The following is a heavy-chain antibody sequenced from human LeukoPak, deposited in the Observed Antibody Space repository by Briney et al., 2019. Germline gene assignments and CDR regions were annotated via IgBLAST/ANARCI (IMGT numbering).Heavy chain of an antibody. J-gene: IGHJ6*02. D-gene: IGHD6-13*01. CDR1: GYTFTGYY. CDR3: ARDPRAAAGTRAGSAKHYYYGMDV. CDR2: INPNSGGT. Sequence: ASVKVSCKASGYTFTGYYKHWVRQAPGQGLEWMGRINPNSGGTNYAQKFQGRVTMTRDTSISTAYMELSRLRSDDTAVYYCARDPRAAAGTRAGSAKHYYYGMDVWGQGTTVTVSS. V-gene: IGHV1-2*06.